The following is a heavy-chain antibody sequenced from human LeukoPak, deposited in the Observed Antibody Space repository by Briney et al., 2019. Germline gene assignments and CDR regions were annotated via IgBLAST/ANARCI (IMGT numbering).Heavy chain of an antibody. CDR1: GGSFSGYY. Sequence: SETLSLTCAVYGGSFSGYYWSWIRQPPGKGLEWIGEINHSGSTNYNPSLKSRVTISLETSKNQFSLKLSSVTAADTAVYYCARHYCSGGSCKPDYWGPGTLVTVSS. CDR2: INHSGST. V-gene: IGHV4-34*01. CDR3: ARHYCSGGSCKPDY. J-gene: IGHJ4*02. D-gene: IGHD2-15*01.